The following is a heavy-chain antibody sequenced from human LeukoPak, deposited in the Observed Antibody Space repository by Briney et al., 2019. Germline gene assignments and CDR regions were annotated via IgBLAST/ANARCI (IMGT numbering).Heavy chain of an antibody. V-gene: IGHV3-23*01. J-gene: IGHJ4*02. CDR2: ISGSGGST. CDR1: GFTFSSYG. D-gene: IGHD1-26*01. Sequence: GGSLRLSCAASGFTFSSYGMSWVRQAPGKGLEWVSAISGSGGSTYYADSVKGRFTISRDNAKNSLYLEMNSLKPEDTAFYYCTRGDSGNFYWGQGTLVTVSS. CDR3: TRGDSGNFY.